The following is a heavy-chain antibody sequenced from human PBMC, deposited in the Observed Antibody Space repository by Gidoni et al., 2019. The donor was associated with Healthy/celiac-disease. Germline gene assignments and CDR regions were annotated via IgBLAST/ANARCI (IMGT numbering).Heavy chain of an antibody. CDR1: GYTFTSYD. CDR3: ARGYYYGSGSYYNLRDY. V-gene: IGHV1-8*01. Sequence: QVQLVQSGAEVKKPGASVKVSCKASGYTFTSYDINWVRQATGQGLEWMGWMNPNSGNTGYAQKFQGRVTMTRNTSISTAYMELSSLRSEDTAVYYCARGYYYGSGSYYNLRDYWGQGTLVTVSS. CDR2: MNPNSGNT. J-gene: IGHJ4*02. D-gene: IGHD3-10*01.